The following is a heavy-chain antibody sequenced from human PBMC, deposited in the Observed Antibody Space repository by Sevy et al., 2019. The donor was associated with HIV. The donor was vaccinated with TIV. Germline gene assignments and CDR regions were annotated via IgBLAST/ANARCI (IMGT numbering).Heavy chain of an antibody. J-gene: IGHJ3*02. CDR3: AKDKLLEAFDI. Sequence: ASVKVSCKASGYTFSDNYMHWVRQAPGQGLEWVGRINPRTGDNKYAQKFQGRFTVTRDKSISTAYMELNRLTSDDTAIYYCAKDKLLEAFDIWGQGTRVTVSS. CDR1: GYTFSDNY. D-gene: IGHD2-15*01. V-gene: IGHV1-2*06. CDR2: INPRTGDN.